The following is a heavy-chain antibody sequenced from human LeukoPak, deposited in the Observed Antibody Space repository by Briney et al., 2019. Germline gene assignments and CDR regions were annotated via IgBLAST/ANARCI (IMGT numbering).Heavy chain of an antibody. Sequence: SETLSLTCAVPGGSISSYFWCWIRQPAGKGLEWIGRIYTSGSTNYNPSLKSRVTISVDKSINQFSLKLSSVTAADTAVYYCAREEMVRAYVFDIWGQATMVTVSS. CDR1: GGSISSYF. D-gene: IGHD3-10*01. CDR2: IYTSGST. J-gene: IGHJ3*02. V-gene: IGHV4-4*07. CDR3: AREEMVRAYVFDI.